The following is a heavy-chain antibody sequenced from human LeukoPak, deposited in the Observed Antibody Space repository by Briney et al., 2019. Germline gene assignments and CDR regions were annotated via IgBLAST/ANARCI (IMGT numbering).Heavy chain of an antibody. CDR3: ARRFGFGESVGDY. Sequence: GASVTVSCKASVYTVTSYGLSWVRQAPGQGVEWMGWISAYNGNTNYAHKPQGRVTMTTDTSTSTAYMELRSLRSDDTAVYYCARRFGFGESVGDYWGQGTLVTVSS. V-gene: IGHV1-18*04. CDR2: ISAYNGNT. D-gene: IGHD3-10*01. CDR1: VYTVTSYG. J-gene: IGHJ4*02.